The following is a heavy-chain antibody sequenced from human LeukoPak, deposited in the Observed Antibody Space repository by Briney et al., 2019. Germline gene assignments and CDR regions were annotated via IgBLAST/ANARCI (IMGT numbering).Heavy chain of an antibody. CDR2: IIPILGIA. V-gene: IGHV1-69*04. D-gene: IGHD2-8*01. J-gene: IGHJ4*02. Sequence: SVKVSCKASGYTFTSYGISWVRQAPGQGLEWMGRIIPILGIANYAQKFQGRVTITADKSTSTAYMELSSLRSEDTAVYYCAREMAPYYFDYWGQGTLVTVSS. CDR1: GYTFTSYG. CDR3: AREMAPYYFDY.